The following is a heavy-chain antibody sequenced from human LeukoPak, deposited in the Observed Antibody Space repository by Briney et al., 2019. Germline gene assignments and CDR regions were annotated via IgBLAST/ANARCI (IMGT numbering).Heavy chain of an antibody. D-gene: IGHD3-3*01. Sequence: PGGSLRLSCAASGFTFSSYALSWVRQAPRKGLEWVSAIGGSGGSTYYADSVKGRFTISRDNSKNTLYVQMNSLRDEDTAVYYCTRGSDYDLWSMDYWGQGTLVTVSS. CDR2: IGGSGGST. J-gene: IGHJ4*02. V-gene: IGHV3-23*01. CDR3: TRGSDYDLWSMDY. CDR1: GFTFSSYA.